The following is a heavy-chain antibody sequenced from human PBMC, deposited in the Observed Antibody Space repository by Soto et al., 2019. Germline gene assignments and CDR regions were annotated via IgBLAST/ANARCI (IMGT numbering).Heavy chain of an antibody. V-gene: IGHV3-48*01. CDR2: ISSSSSTI. Sequence: PGGSLRLSCAASGFTFSSYSMNWVRQAPGKGLEWVSYISSSSSTIYYADSVKGRFTISRDNAKNSLYLQMNSLRAEDTAVYYCARAPYGSGSPWGQGTLVTVSS. CDR3: ARAPYGSGSP. D-gene: IGHD3-10*01. CDR1: GFTFSSYS. J-gene: IGHJ4*02.